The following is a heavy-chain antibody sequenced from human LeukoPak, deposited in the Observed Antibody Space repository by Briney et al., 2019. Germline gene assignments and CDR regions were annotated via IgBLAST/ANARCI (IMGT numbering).Heavy chain of an antibody. CDR1: GYTFTSYG. V-gene: IGHV1-46*01. CDR3: ARDNSYSDSSWWFDP. Sequence: ASVKVSCKASGYTFTSYGISWVRQAPGQGLEWMGLINPSGSSTLYAQKFQGRVTMTRDTSTNTDYMELSSLRSEDTAVYYCARDNSYSDSSWWFDPWGQGTLVTVSS. D-gene: IGHD1-26*01. J-gene: IGHJ5*02. CDR2: INPSGSST.